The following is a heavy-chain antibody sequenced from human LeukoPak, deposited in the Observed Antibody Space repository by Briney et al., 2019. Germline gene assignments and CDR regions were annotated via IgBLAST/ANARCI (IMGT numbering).Heavy chain of an antibody. J-gene: IGHJ6*03. Sequence: PSETLSLTCAVYGGSFSGYYWSWIRQPPGKGLEWIGEINHSGSTNYNPSLKSRVTISVDTSKNQFSLKLSSVTAADTAVYYCARDQGLGNYGSVGYYYYYYMDVWGKGTTVTVSS. CDR3: ARDQGLGNYGSVGYYYYYYMDV. D-gene: IGHD4-17*01. CDR1: GGSFSGYY. V-gene: IGHV4-34*01. CDR2: INHSGST.